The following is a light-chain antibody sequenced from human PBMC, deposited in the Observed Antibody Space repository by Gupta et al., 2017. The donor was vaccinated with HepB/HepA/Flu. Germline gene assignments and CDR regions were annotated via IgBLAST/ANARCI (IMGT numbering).Light chain of an antibody. J-gene: IGKJ2*01. Sequence: DVVLTQSPLSLPVALGQPASISCRSSQSLVHSSGSTYLNWFHQRPGQSPRRLFYKVSNRDSGVPDRFSGSGSGNDFTLKISRVEAEDVGIYYCKQGKHCPFTFGQGTKLDIK. CDR3: KQGKHCPFT. CDR2: KVS. CDR1: QSLVHSSGSTY. V-gene: IGKV2-30*02.